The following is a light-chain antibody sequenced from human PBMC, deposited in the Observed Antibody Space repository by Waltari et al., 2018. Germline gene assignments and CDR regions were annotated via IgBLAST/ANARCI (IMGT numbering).Light chain of an antibody. CDR1: QSISKY. J-gene: IGKJ2*01. CDR3: QQSYTTPYT. CDR2: GAS. Sequence: DIQMTQSPSTLSAFVGDRVTITCRASQSISKYLNWYKQKPGKAPKLLIYGASSLQSGVPPRFSGSGSGTEFTLTISSLQPEDFATYSCQQSYTTPYTFGQGTKLEI. V-gene: IGKV1-39*01.